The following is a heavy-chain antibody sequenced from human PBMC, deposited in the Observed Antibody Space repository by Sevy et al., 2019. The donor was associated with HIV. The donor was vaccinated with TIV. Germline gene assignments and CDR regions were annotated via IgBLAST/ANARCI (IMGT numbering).Heavy chain of an antibody. CDR2: LYYSGST. CDR3: ARFFTVGTRPGGIFDY. Sequence: SETLSLTCTVSGGSISSSSYYWGWIRQPPGKGLEWIGNLYYSGSTYYNPSLKSRVTISVDTSKNQYSLMLSYVTAADTAVYYCARFFTVGTRPGGIFDYWGQGTLVTVSS. CDR1: GGSISSSSYY. D-gene: IGHD1-26*01. V-gene: IGHV4-39*01. J-gene: IGHJ4*02.